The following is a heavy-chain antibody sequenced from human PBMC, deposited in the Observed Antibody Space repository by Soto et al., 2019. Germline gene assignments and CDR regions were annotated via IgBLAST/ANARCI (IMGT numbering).Heavy chain of an antibody. D-gene: IGHD3-22*01. V-gene: IGHV3-33*01. CDR3: ARGNYDSSGFLDY. CDR2: IWYDGKKK. J-gene: IGHJ4*02. CDR1: GFTFRNYG. Sequence: GGSLRLSCAASGFTFRNYGMHWVRQAPGKGLEWVAVIWYDGKKKYYVDSVKGRFTISRDNSKNTLYLQMDSLRVEDTAVYYCARGNYDSSGFLDYWGQGA.